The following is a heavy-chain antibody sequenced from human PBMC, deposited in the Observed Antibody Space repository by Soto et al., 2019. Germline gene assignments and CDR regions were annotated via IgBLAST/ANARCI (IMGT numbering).Heavy chain of an antibody. Sequence: QVQLVQSGAEVKKPGASVKVSCKASGYTFTSYGISWVRQSPGQGLEWMGWMSAYNGNTNNAQKFQGRVAVTTDTSTSTAYMELMNLRSDDTAVYYCARTSGYSSTDNWFDPWGQGTLVTVSS. CDR1: GYTFTSYG. J-gene: IGHJ5*02. CDR2: MSAYNGNT. V-gene: IGHV1-18*01. CDR3: ARTSGYSSTDNWFDP. D-gene: IGHD6-13*01.